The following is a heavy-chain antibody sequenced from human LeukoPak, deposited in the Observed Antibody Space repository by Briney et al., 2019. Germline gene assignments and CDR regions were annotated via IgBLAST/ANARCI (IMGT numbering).Heavy chain of an antibody. CDR1: GGSISSYY. CDR2: IYYSGST. CDR3: ARLSSGTFDY. Sequence: NPSETLSLTCTVSGGSISSYYWSWIRQPPGKGLEWIGYIYYSGSTNYNPSLKSRVTISVDTSKNQFSLKLSSVTAADTAVYYCARLSSGTFDYWGQGTLVTVSS. V-gene: IGHV4-59*01. J-gene: IGHJ4*02.